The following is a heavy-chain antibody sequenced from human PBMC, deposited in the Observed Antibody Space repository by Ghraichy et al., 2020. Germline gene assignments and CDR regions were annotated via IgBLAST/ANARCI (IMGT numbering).Heavy chain of an antibody. CDR3: ARGVGASPWFAY. D-gene: IGHD1-26*01. CDR1: DGSFSGYY. CDR2: ITHSGNT. Sequence: SQTLSLTCAVSDGSFSGYYWNWIRQPPGRGLEWIGEITHSGNTNYTPSLKSRVTLSLDTSQNQFSLKLSSVTAADTAVYYCARGVGASPWFAYWGPGNLVTVSS. J-gene: IGHJ4*02. V-gene: IGHV4-34*01.